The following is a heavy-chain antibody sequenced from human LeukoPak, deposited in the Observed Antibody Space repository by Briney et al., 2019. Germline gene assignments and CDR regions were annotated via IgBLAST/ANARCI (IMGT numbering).Heavy chain of an antibody. V-gene: IGHV3-33*01. D-gene: IGHD4-23*01. Sequence: GGSLRLSCAASGFTFSSYGMHWVRQAPGKGLEWVAVIWYDGSNKYYADSVKGRFTISRDNSKNTVYLQMNSLRAEDTAVHYCARDNSGMDVWGQGTTVTVSS. J-gene: IGHJ6*02. CDR1: GFTFSSYG. CDR2: IWYDGSNK. CDR3: ARDNSGMDV.